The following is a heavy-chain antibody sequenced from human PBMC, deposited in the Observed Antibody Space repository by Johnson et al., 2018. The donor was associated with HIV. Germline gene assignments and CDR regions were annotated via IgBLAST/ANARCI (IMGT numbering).Heavy chain of an antibody. V-gene: IGHV3-30*02. J-gene: IGHJ3*02. Sequence: QVQLVESGGGVVQPGGSLRLSCAASGFTFSSYGMHWVRQAPGKGLAWVAFIRYDGSNKYYADSVKGRFTISRDNSKNTRYLQMNSLRAEDTAVYYCAKVGGRHDYGDYLGAFDIWGQGTMVTVSS. CDR2: IRYDGSNK. CDR1: GFTFSSYG. CDR3: AKVGGRHDYGDYLGAFDI. D-gene: IGHD4-17*01.